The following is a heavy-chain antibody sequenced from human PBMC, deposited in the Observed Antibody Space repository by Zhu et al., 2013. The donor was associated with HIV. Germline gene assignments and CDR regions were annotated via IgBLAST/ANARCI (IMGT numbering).Heavy chain of an antibody. V-gene: IGHV1-18*01. D-gene: IGHD2-15*01. CDR3: ARDRCSGGSCYSYYYYGMDV. Sequence: QVQLVQSGAEVKKPGASVKVSCKASGYTFTSYGISWVRQAPGQGLEWMGWISAYNGNTNYAQKLQGRVTMTTDTSTSTAYMELRSLRSDDTAVYYCARDRCSGGSCYSYYYYGMDVWGQGTTVTVSS. CDR2: ISAYNGNT. CDR1: GYTFTSYG. J-gene: IGHJ6*02.